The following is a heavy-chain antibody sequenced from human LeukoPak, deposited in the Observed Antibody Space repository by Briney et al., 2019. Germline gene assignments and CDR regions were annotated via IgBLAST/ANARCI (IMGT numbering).Heavy chain of an antibody. V-gene: IGHV3-48*03. CDR2: ISSSGSTI. CDR1: GFTFSSYE. J-gene: IGHJ4*02. D-gene: IGHD2-15*01. CDR3: ARDVGYCSGGSCFTFDY. Sequence: GGSLRLSCAASGFTFSSYEMNWVRQAPGKGLEWVSYISSSGSTIYYADSVKGRFTISRDSAKNSLYLQMNSLRAEDTAVYYCARDVGYCSGGSCFTFDYWGQETLVTVSS.